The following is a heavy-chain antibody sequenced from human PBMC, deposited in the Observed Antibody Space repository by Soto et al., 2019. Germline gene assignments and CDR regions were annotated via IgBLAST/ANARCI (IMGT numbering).Heavy chain of an antibody. CDR3: ARGYYDSSGYRIFDY. D-gene: IGHD3-22*01. CDR2: MNPNSGNT. CDR1: GYTFTIYD. Sequence: ASVKVSCKASGYTFTIYDINWVRQATGQGLGWMGWMNPNSGNTGYAQKFQGRVTMTRNTSISTAYMELSSLRSEDTAVYYCARGYYDSSGYRIFDYWGQGTPVTVSS. J-gene: IGHJ4*02. V-gene: IGHV1-8*01.